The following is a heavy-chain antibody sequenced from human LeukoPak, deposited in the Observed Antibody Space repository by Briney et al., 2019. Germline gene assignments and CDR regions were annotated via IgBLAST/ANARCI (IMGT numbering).Heavy chain of an antibody. CDR2: INPNSGGT. CDR1: GYTFTGYY. V-gene: IGHV1-2*02. D-gene: IGHD3-3*01. CDR3: AITGRFLEWFNIFDP. J-gene: IGHJ5*02. Sequence: ASVKVSCKASGYTFTGYYMHWVRQAPGQGLEWMGWINPNSGGTNYAQKFQGRVTMTRDTSISTAYMELSRLRSDDTAVYYCAITGRFLEWFNIFDPRGQGTLVTVSS.